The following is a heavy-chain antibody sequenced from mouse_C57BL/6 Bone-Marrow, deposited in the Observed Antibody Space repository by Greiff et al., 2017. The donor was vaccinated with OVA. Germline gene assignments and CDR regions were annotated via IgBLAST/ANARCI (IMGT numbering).Heavy chain of an antibody. Sequence: DVHLVESGGGLVKPGGSLKLSCAASGFTFSSYAMSWVRQTPEKRLEWVATISDGGSYTYYPDNVKGRFTISRDNAKNNLYLQMSHLKSEDTAMYYCARGWLRRGYWYFDVWGTGTTVTVSS. J-gene: IGHJ1*03. CDR1: GFTFSSYA. CDR3: ARGWLRRGYWYFDV. D-gene: IGHD2-2*01. V-gene: IGHV5-4*01. CDR2: ISDGGSYT.